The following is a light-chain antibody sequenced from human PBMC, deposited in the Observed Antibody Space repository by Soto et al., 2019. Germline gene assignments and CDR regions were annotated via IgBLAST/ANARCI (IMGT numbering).Light chain of an antibody. CDR2: EVN. CDR3: SSYAGSTDV. CDR1: SSDVGAYNF. Sequence: QSALTQPPSASGSPGQSVTISCTGTSSDVGAYNFVSWYQQHSDKAPKLIIYEVNKRPSGVPDRFSGSKSGNTASLTVSGLQAEDEADYYCSSYAGSTDVFGTGTKLTVL. V-gene: IGLV2-8*01. J-gene: IGLJ1*01.